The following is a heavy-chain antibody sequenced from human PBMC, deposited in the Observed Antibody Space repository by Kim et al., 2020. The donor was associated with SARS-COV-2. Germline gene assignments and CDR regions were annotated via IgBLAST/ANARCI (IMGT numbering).Heavy chain of an antibody. CDR3: ARESGGDFDY. V-gene: IGHV4-31*02. J-gene: IGHJ4*02. Sequence: YYDTSLKSRVTISVDPSMNRFSLKLSSVTAADTAVYYCARESGGDFDYWGQGTLVTVSS.